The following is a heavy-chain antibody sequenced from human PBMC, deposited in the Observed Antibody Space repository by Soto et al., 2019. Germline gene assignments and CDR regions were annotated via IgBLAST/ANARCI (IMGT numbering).Heavy chain of an antibody. CDR3: AKENTFADS. J-gene: IGHJ5*01. D-gene: IGHD2-2*02. V-gene: IGHV3-30*18. Sequence: QVQLVESGGGVVQPGRSLRLSCAASGFALSSHGMHWVRQAPGKGLEWVAVLSHDGSNKYYAVSVEGRFTISRDDSKNTLYLQMNSLRAEDPAVYYCAKENTFADSWGQGTLVTVSP. CDR2: LSHDGSNK. CDR1: GFALSSHG.